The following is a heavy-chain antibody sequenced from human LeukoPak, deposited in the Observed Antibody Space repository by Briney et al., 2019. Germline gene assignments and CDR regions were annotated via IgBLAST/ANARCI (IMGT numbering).Heavy chain of an antibody. CDR3: ASIAVAGTSALDY. D-gene: IGHD6-19*01. Sequence: GASVTVSCKASGYTFTSYGISWVRQAPGQGLEWMGWIRAYNGNTNYAQKLQGRVTITTDTSTSTAYMELRSLRSDDTAVYYCASIAVAGTSALDYWGQGTLVTVPS. V-gene: IGHV1-18*04. CDR1: GYTFTSYG. CDR2: IRAYNGNT. J-gene: IGHJ4*02.